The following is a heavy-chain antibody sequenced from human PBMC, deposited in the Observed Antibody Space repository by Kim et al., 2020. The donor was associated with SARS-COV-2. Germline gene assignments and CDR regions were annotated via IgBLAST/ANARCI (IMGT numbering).Heavy chain of an antibody. CDR3: ARAMGVFGVGPTSNDYYYYYGMDV. CDR1: GFTFTSYD. D-gene: IGHD3-3*01. V-gene: IGHV3-13*01. J-gene: IGHJ6*02. Sequence: GGSLRLSCAASGFTFTSYDMHWVRQATGKGLEWVSAIGTAGDTYYPGSVKGRFTISRENAKNSLYLQMNSLRAGDTAVYYCARAMGVFGVGPTSNDYYYYYGMDVWGQGTTVTVSS. CDR2: IGTAGDT.